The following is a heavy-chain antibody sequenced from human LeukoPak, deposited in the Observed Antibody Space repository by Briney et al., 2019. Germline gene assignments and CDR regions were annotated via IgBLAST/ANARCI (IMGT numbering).Heavy chain of an antibody. V-gene: IGHV1-3*01. CDR3: ARAKTKSNYYDSSGYYDY. Sequence: ASVKVSCKASGYTFTSYAMHWMRQAPGQRLEWMGWINAGNGNTKYSQKFQGRVTITRDTSASTAYMKLSSLRSEDTAVYYCARAKTKSNYYDSSGYYDYWGQGTLVTISS. D-gene: IGHD3-22*01. CDR1: GYTFTSYA. CDR2: INAGNGNT. J-gene: IGHJ4*02.